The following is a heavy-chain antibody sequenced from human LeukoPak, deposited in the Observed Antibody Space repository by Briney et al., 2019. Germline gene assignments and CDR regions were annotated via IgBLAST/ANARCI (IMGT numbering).Heavy chain of an antibody. V-gene: IGHV1-18*01. J-gene: IGHJ4*02. CDR1: GYTFTSYG. D-gene: IGHD3-22*01. CDR3: ARAPRQYYYDSSGYHY. Sequence: ASVKVSCKASGYTFTSYGISWVLQAPGQGLEWMGWISAYNGNTNYAQKLQGRVTMTTDTSTSTAYMELRSLRSDDTAVYYCARAPRQYYYDSSGYHYWGQGTLVTVSS. CDR2: ISAYNGNT.